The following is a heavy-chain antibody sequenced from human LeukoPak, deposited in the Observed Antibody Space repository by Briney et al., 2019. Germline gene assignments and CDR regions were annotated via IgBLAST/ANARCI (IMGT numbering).Heavy chain of an antibody. D-gene: IGHD6-13*01. CDR2: IKPDGTTK. Sequence: GGSLRLSCAASGFPFSSYSMTWVRQAPGKGLEWVANIKPDGTTKFYVDSVKGRFTISRDNALNSLYLQMSSLRAEDTAIYYCARSIPYGTTWYGRSDYWGQGTLVTVSS. J-gene: IGHJ4*02. CDR3: ARSIPYGTTWYGRSDY. V-gene: IGHV3-7*03. CDR1: GFPFSSYS.